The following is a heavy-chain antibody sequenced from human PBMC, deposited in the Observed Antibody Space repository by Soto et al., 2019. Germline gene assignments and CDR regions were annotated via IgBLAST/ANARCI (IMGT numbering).Heavy chain of an antibody. CDR1: GFTFSSYG. CDR2: IWYDGSNK. CDR3: ARDRLFTKVPYFDY. J-gene: IGHJ4*02. Sequence: GGSLRLSCAASGFTFSSYGMHWVRQAPGKGLEWVAVIWYDGSNKYYADSVKGRFTISRDNSKNTLYLQMNSLRAEDTAVYYCARDRLFTKVPYFDYWGQGTLVTVSS. D-gene: IGHD2-21*01. V-gene: IGHV3-33*01.